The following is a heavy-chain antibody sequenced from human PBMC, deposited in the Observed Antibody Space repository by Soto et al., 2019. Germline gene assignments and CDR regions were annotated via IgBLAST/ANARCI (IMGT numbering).Heavy chain of an antibody. CDR2: IYYSGST. J-gene: IGHJ4*02. CDR1: GGSISSYY. Sequence: QVQLQESGPGLVKPSETLSLTCTVSGGSISSYYWSWIRQPPGKGLEWIGYIYYSGSTNYNPSLKSRVTISVDTSKNQFSLKLSSVTAADTAVYYCARSGGSYYDRCLDYWGQGTLVTVSS. CDR3: ARSGGSYYDRCLDY. V-gene: IGHV4-59*01. D-gene: IGHD3-10*01.